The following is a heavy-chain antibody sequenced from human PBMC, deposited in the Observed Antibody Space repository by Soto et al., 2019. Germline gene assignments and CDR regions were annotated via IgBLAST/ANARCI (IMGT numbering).Heavy chain of an antibody. J-gene: IGHJ5*02. CDR3: ARVVGYCSSTSCYSAWFDP. CDR2: IYYSGST. Sequence: PSETLSLTCTVSGGSISSGDHYWSWIRQPPGKGLEWIGYIYYSGSTYYNPSLKSRVTISVDTSKNQFSLKLSSVTAADTAVYYCARVVGYCSSTSCYSAWFDPWGQGTLVTV. CDR1: GGSISSGDHY. V-gene: IGHV4-30-4*01. D-gene: IGHD2-2*01.